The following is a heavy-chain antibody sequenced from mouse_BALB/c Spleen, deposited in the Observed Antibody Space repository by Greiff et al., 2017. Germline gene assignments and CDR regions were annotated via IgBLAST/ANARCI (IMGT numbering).Heavy chain of an antibody. CDR3: ARDGYSYFDY. J-gene: IGHJ2*01. D-gene: IGHD2-3*01. CDR1: GFTFSSYA. CDR2: ISSGGSYT. V-gene: IGHV5-9-4*01. Sequence: EVQGVESGGGLVKPGGSLKLSCAASGFTFSSYAMSWVRQSPEKRLEWVAEISSGGSYTYYPDTVTGRFTISRDNAKNTLYLEMSSLRSEDTAMYYCARDGYSYFDYWGQGTTLTVSS.